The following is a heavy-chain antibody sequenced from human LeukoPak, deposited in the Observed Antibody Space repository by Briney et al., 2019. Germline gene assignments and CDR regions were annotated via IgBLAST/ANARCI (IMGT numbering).Heavy chain of an antibody. J-gene: IGHJ4*02. CDR2: IKKDGSEK. Sequence: PGGSLRLSCAATGFTFSSYWMSWVRRAPGKGLEWVANIKKDGSEKYYADSVKGRFTISRDNAKNSLYLQVNSLRAEDTAVYYCARAQGYFDHWGQGTLVSVSS. V-gene: IGHV3-7*01. CDR3: ARAQGYFDH. CDR1: GFTFSSYW.